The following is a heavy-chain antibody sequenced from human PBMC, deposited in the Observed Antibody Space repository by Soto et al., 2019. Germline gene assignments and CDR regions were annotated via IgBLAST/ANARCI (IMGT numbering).Heavy chain of an antibody. CDR1: GGSVSSDGYY. CDR3: AGLPGLGWFDP. CDR2: IYYSGIT. J-gene: IGHJ5*02. Sequence: QVQLQESGPGLVKPSQTLSLTCSVSGGSVSSDGYYWSWIRQHPGKGLEWIGYIYYSGITYYNPSHKSRVAMSIDTSKKQFSLKLSSVTAADTAVYYCAGLPGLGWFDPWGQGTLVTVSS. V-gene: IGHV4-31*03. D-gene: IGHD2-2*01.